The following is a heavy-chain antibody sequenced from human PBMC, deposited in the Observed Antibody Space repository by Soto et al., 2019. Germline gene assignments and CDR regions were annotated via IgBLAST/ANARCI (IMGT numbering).Heavy chain of an antibody. J-gene: IGHJ6*03. CDR3: ARDPTRGLGYYYYYMDV. CDR1: GFTFSSYG. V-gene: IGHV3-33*01. CDR2: IWYDGSNK. Sequence: GGSLRLSCAASGFTFSSYGMHWVRQAPGKGLEWVAVIWYDGSNKYYADSVKGRFTISRDNSKNTLYLQMNSLRAEDTAVYYCARDPTRGLGYYYYYMDVWGKGTTVTVSS. D-gene: IGHD5-12*01.